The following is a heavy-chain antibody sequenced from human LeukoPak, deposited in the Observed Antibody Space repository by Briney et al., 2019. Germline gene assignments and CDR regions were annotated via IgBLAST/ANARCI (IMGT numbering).Heavy chain of an antibody. J-gene: IGHJ4*02. D-gene: IGHD3-10*01. V-gene: IGHV3-15*04. Sequence: KSGGSLRLSCAVPGFSFSDAWMSWVRQTPGKGLEWVGRIESKTDGGTTDYAALVKGRFTISRDDSTNTLYLQMNSLKSEDTAVYYCTTCGSGRKFDYWGQGVLVTVSS. CDR2: IESKTDGGTT. CDR3: TTCGSGRKFDY. CDR1: GFSFSDAW.